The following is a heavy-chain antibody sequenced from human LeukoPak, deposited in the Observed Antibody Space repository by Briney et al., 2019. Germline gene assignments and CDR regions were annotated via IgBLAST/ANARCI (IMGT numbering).Heavy chain of an antibody. D-gene: IGHD3-22*01. CDR3: ARDIPYYYDSSGYNFDY. CDR2: ISSSSSYI. J-gene: IGHJ4*02. CDR1: GFTFSSYS. Sequence: GGSLRLSCAASGFTFSSYSMNWVRQAPGKGLEWVSSISSSSSYIYYADSVKGRFTISRDNAKNSLYLQMNSLRAEDTAAYYCARDIPYYYDSSGYNFDYWGQGTLVTVSS. V-gene: IGHV3-21*01.